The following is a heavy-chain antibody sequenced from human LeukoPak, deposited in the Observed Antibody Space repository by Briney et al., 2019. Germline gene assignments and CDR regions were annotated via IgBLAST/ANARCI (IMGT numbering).Heavy chain of an antibody. J-gene: IGHJ6*03. CDR3: ARVLWFGELRHYYYMDV. CDR2: IYPSGST. V-gene: IGHV4-4*07. CDR1: GGTISSYY. D-gene: IGHD3-10*01. Sequence: SETLSLTCTVSGGTISSYYWSWIRQPAGKGLEWIGRIYPSGSTNYNPSLKSRVTMSVDTSKNQFSLKLSSVTAADTAVYYCARVLWFGELRHYYYMDVWGKGTTVTVSS.